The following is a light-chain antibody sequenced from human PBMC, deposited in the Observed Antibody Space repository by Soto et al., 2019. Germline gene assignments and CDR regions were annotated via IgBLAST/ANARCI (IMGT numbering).Light chain of an antibody. CDR3: QQYNNWPPWT. Sequence: EIVLTQSPATLSLSPGERATLSCRASQSVSIYLAWYRQKPGQAPRLLIYDASNRATGIPARFSGSGSGTDFTLTISSLEPEDFAVYYCQQYNNWPPWTFGQGTKVDI. J-gene: IGKJ1*01. CDR1: QSVSIY. CDR2: DAS. V-gene: IGKV3-11*01.